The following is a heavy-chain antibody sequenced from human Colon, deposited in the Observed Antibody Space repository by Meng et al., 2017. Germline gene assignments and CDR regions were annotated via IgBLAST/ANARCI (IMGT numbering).Heavy chain of an antibody. D-gene: IGHD4-17*01. Sequence: QVQLHDSGPCLVQPSQTLSPTCTVSGGSISSGDYYWSWIRQPPGKGLEWIGYIYYSGSTYYNPSLKSRVTISVDTSKNQFSLKLSSVTAADTAVYYCARGPTTYFDYWGQGTLVTVSS. CDR1: GGSISSGDYY. J-gene: IGHJ4*02. V-gene: IGHV4-30-4*01. CDR2: IYYSGST. CDR3: ARGPTTYFDY.